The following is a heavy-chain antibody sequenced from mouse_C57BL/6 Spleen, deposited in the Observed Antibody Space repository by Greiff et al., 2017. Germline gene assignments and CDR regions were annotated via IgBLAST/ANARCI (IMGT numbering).Heavy chain of an antibody. D-gene: IGHD1-1*01. CDR2: INPGSGGT. J-gene: IGHJ1*03. Sequence: VQLQESGAELVRPGTSVKVSCKASGYAFTNYLIEWVKQRPGQGLEWIGVINPGSGGTNYNEQFKGKATLTADKSSSTAYMQLSSLTSEDSAVYFCARDYYGSRRGYFDVWGTGTTVTVSS. CDR3: ARDYYGSRRGYFDV. V-gene: IGHV1-54*01. CDR1: GYAFTNYL.